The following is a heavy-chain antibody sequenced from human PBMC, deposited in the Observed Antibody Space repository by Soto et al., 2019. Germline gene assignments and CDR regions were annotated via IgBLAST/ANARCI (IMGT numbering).Heavy chain of an antibody. Sequence: SVKVSCKASGGTFSSYAISWVRQAPGQGLEWMGGIIPIFGTANYAQKFQGRVTITADKSTSTAYMELSSLRSEDTAVYYCARGGLRLGELSLYGLGYYYGVDVWGQGTTVTVSS. CDR1: GGTFSSYA. CDR2: IIPIFGTA. CDR3: ARGGLRLGELSLYGLGYYYGVDV. D-gene: IGHD3-16*02. J-gene: IGHJ6*02. V-gene: IGHV1-69*06.